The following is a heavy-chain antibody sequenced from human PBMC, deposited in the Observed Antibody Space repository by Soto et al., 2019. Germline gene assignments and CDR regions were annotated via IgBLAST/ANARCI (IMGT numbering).Heavy chain of an antibody. CDR2: LYHSGNT. V-gene: IGHV4-4*02. CDR1: GGSIISTNW. J-gene: IGHJ4*02. D-gene: IGHD2-15*01. CDR3: PNRYCSGGLCPVDY. Sequence: SETLSLTCAVSGGSIISTNWWRWVRQPPGKGLEWIAELYHSGNTNYNPSLKSRATISVDTSKNQFSLKLSSVTAADTAVYFCPNRYCSGGLCPVDYWGQGTLVTVSS.